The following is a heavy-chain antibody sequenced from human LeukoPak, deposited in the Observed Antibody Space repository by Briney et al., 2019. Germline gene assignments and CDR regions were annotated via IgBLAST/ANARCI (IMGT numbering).Heavy chain of an antibody. CDR2: ISSSSSTI. V-gene: IGHV3-48*01. J-gene: IGHJ5*02. CDR3: ARQGGLGNYATGSWFDP. D-gene: IGHD1-7*01. Sequence: GGSLRLSCATSGISFSSYSMSWVRQAPGKGLEGVTYISSSSSTIYYADSVKGRFTISRDNAKNSLYLQMNSLRAEETAVYYCARQGGLGNYATGSWFDPWGQGTLVTVSS. CDR1: GISFSSYS.